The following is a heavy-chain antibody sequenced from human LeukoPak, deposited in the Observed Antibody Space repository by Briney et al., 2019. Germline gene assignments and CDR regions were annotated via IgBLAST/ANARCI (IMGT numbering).Heavy chain of an antibody. CDR3: ATSRGSGWPLEF. Sequence: GGSLGLSCAASGFTFTFYAIHWVRQATGGGPEWVSTIKSDGDTYYSGSVKGRFTISRGDAENSFYLQMSSLGAGDTAMYFCATSRGSGWPLEFWGQGTLVIVSS. CDR1: GFTFTFYA. J-gene: IGHJ4*02. D-gene: IGHD6-19*01. V-gene: IGHV3-13*01. CDR2: IKSDGDT.